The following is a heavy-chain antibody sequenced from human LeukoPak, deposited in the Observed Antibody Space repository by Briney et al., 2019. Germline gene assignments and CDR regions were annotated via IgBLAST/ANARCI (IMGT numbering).Heavy chain of an antibody. J-gene: IGHJ4*02. CDR3: ARDFNEGRLLDY. CDR1: GGTFISYA. CDR2: IIPIFGTA. Sequence: SVKVSCKASGGTFISYAISWVRQAPGQGLEWMGGIIPIFGTANYAQKFQGRVTITADESTSTAYMELSSLRSEDTAVYYCARDFNEGRLLDYRGQGTLVTVSS. D-gene: IGHD1-1*01. V-gene: IGHV1-69*13.